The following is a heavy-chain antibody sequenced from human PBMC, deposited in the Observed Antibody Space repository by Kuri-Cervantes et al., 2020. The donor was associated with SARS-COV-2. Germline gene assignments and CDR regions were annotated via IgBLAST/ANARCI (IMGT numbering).Heavy chain of an antibody. CDR3: AGSSGRHIYYGMDV. D-gene: IGHD3-10*01. CDR2: IYYSGST. V-gene: IGHV4-39*07. Sequence: SETLSLTCTVSGGSISSSSYYWGWIRQPPGKGLEWIGSIYYSGSTYYNPSLKSRVTISVDTSKNQFSLKVTSVTAADTAVYYCAGSSGRHIYYGMDVWGQGTTVTVSS. CDR1: GGSISSSSYY. J-gene: IGHJ6*02.